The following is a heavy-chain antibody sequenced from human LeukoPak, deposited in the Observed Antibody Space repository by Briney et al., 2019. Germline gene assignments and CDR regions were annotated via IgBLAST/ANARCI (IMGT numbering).Heavy chain of an antibody. Sequence: EASVKVSCKVVAYDFTGYHIHWVRQAPGQGPEWMGRLNPNTGHAVYAFKFQGRVTITRDTSSNTAYMEVTRLTSDDTALYYCAKDRDGADRIVLWGQGTLVTVSS. CDR3: AKDRDGADRIVL. J-gene: IGHJ4*02. V-gene: IGHV1-2*06. CDR1: AYDFTGYH. D-gene: IGHD5-24*01. CDR2: LNPNTGHA.